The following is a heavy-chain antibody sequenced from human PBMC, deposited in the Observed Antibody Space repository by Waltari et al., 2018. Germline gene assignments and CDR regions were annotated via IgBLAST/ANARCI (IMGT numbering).Heavy chain of an antibody. CDR1: GFTFSSYS. Sequence: QVQLVESGGGVVQPGRSLRLSCAASGFTFSSYSMHWVRQTPGKGLDWVAVISFDALKNYYADSVKDRFTISRDNSNNTLYLQMNSLRPDDTAIYYCARDSGYKASYYYYMDVWGRGTTVTVSS. V-gene: IGHV3-30*01. CDR2: ISFDALKN. J-gene: IGHJ6*03. D-gene: IGHD6-25*01. CDR3: ARDSGYKASYYYYMDV.